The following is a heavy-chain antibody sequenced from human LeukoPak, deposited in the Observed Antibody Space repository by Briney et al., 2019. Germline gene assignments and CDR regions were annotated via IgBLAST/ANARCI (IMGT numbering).Heavy chain of an antibody. CDR1: GGSINSYC. Sequence: SETLSLTCTVSGGSINSYCWSWIRQFPGKGLEWIGYISYSGSTNYNPSLKSRVTISVDTSKNQFSLKLSSVTAADTAVYYCARDPTSRSSAFDIWGQGTMVTVSS. J-gene: IGHJ3*02. CDR3: ARDPTSRSSAFDI. CDR2: ISYSGST. V-gene: IGHV4-59*01.